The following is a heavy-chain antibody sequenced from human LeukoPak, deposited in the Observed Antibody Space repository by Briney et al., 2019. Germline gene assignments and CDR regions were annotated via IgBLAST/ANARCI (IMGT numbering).Heavy chain of an antibody. Sequence: GGSLRLSCAASAFTFSNYWMHWVRQAPGKGLVWVSRINSVGTSTSYADSVKGRFTISRDIAENTLYLQMNSLRAEDTAVYYCARDPDLSGYSFFDYWGQGTLVTVSS. D-gene: IGHD3-22*01. J-gene: IGHJ4*02. CDR2: INSVGTST. CDR3: ARDPDLSGYSFFDY. CDR1: AFTFSNYW. V-gene: IGHV3-74*01.